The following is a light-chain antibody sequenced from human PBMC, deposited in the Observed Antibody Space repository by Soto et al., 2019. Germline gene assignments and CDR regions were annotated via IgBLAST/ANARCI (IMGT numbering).Light chain of an antibody. Sequence: QAVVTQEPSLTVSPGGTVTLTCGSSTGAVTSGHYPYWFQQKPGQAPRTLIYDTSKKHFWTPARFSGSLLGGKAALTLSGAQPEDEADYYCLLSYSGTRPYVFGIGTKLTVL. CDR3: LLSYSGTRPYV. CDR1: TGAVTSGHY. CDR2: DTS. J-gene: IGLJ1*01. V-gene: IGLV7-46*01.